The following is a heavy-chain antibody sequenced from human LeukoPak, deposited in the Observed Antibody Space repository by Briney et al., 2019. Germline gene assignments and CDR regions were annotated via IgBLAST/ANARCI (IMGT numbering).Heavy chain of an antibody. J-gene: IGHJ4*02. CDR3: ARGRLARSPYFDY. CDR1: GGSISSYY. V-gene: IGHV4-59*01. CDR2: IYYSGST. Sequence: SETLSLTCTVSGGSISSYYWSWIRQPPGKGLEWIGYIYYSGSTNYNPSLKSRVTISVDTSKNQFSLKLSSVTAADTAVYYCARGRLARSPYFDYWGQGTLVTVSS. D-gene: IGHD6-19*01.